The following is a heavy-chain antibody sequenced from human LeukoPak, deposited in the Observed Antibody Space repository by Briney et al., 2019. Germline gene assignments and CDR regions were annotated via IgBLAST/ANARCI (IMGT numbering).Heavy chain of an antibody. J-gene: IGHJ4*02. CDR3: ARHMAMVRGVTSIFDY. Sequence: PSETLSLTCAVYGGSFSGYYWSWIRQPPGKGLEWIGYIYYSGSTNYNPSLKSRVTISVDTSKNQFSLKLSSVTAADTAVYYCARHMAMVRGVTSIFDYWGQGTLVTVSS. V-gene: IGHV4-59*08. D-gene: IGHD3-10*01. CDR2: IYYSGST. CDR1: GGSFSGYY.